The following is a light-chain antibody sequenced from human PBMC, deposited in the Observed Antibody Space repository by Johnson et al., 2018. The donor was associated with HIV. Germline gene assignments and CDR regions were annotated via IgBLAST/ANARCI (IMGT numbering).Light chain of an antibody. Sequence: QSALTQPPSVSEAPGQKVTISCSGSSSNIGNNYVSWYQQLPGTAPKLLIYENNKRPSGIPDRFSGSKSGTSATLGITGLQTGDEADYYCGTWDSSLNTGYVFGTGTKVPVL. CDR3: GTWDSSLNTGYV. J-gene: IGLJ1*01. CDR2: ENN. CDR1: SSNIGNNY. V-gene: IGLV1-51*02.